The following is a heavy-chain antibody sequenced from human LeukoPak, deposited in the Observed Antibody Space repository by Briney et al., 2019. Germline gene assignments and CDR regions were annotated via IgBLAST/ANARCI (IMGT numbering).Heavy chain of an antibody. D-gene: IGHD3-3*01. CDR3: ARGSISLA. V-gene: IGHV3-21*01. CDR2: IDGPSSYI. J-gene: IGHJ5*02. CDR1: GFTFSSYT. Sequence: GGSLRLSCAASGFTFSSYTMNWVRQAPGRGLEWVSSIDGPSSYIYYADSLKGRFTISRDNAKNSLFLQINSLRTEDTAVYYCARGSISLAWGQGTLVTVSS.